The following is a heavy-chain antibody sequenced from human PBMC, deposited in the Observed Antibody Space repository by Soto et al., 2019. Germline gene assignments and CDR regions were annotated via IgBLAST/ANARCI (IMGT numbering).Heavy chain of an antibody. V-gene: IGHV3-23*01. Sequence: SGGGLAQPGRSLRLSCAVSGLSFSSYAMTWVRQSPGTGLEWVSSISRSGNSTYSADSVRGRFTISRDNSKNTLYLQMNSLRAEDTAVYYCAKDAKILDWLPTSYYFDFWGQGTLVTVSS. D-gene: IGHD3-9*01. CDR3: AKDAKILDWLPTSYYFDF. J-gene: IGHJ4*02. CDR1: GLSFSSYA. CDR2: ISRSGNST.